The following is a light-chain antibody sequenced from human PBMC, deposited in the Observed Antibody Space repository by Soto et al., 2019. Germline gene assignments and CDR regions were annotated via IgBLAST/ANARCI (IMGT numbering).Light chain of an antibody. Sequence: DIQLTHSPSSLSASVGDRVTITCRASQSISSYLNWYQQKPGKAPKLLIYAASTLQSGVPSRFSGSGSGTEFTIPINTLQRDDFATSPCQQYNSYSRTFGPGTKVDIK. V-gene: IGKV1-39*01. CDR3: QQYNSYSRT. CDR1: QSISSY. CDR2: AAS. J-gene: IGKJ1*01.